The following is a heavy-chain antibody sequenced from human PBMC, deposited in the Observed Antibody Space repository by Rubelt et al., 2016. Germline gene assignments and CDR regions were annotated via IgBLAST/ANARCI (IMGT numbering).Heavy chain of an antibody. CDR2: ISASNGNT. V-gene: IGHV1-18*01. CDR1: GYTFTSYG. D-gene: IGHD5-24*01. Sequence: QVQLVQSGAEVKKPGASVKVSCKASGYTFTSYGISWVRQAPGQGLAWMGWISASNGNTNYAQKLQGRVTMTTGTSTSTAYMELRSLRSDDTAVYYCARRDGYNWDDAFDIWGQGTMVTVSS. CDR3: ARRDGYNWDDAFDI. J-gene: IGHJ3*02.